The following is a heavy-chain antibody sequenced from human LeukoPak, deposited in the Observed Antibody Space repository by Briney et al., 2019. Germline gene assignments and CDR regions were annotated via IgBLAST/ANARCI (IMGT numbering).Heavy chain of an antibody. CDR3: ARDCCSSSSFLNWFDP. V-gene: IGHV1-2*02. Sequence: GASVKVSCKASGYTFTGYYMHWVRQAPGQGLEWMGWINPNSGGTNYVQKFQGRVTMTRDTSISTAYMELSRLRSDDTAVYYCARDCCSSSSFLNWFDPWGQGTLVTVSS. J-gene: IGHJ5*02. CDR2: INPNSGGT. CDR1: GYTFTGYY. D-gene: IGHD6-6*01.